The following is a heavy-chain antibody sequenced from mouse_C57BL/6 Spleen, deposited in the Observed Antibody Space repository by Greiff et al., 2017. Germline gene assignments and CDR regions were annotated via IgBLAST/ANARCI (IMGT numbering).Heavy chain of an antibody. J-gene: IGHJ4*01. CDR2: ISSGGSYT. D-gene: IGHD2-1*01. V-gene: IGHV5-6*02. Sequence: DVMLVESGGDLVKPGGSLKLSCAASGFTFSSYGMSWVRQTPDKRLEWVATISSGGSYTYYPDSVKGRFTISRDNAKNNQYLQMSSLKSEDTAMYYCTRHRDGNSYYAMDYWGQGTSVTVSS. CDR1: GFTFSSYG. CDR3: TRHRDGNSYYAMDY.